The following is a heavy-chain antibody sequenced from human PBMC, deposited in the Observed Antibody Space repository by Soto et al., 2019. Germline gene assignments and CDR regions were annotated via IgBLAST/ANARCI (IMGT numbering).Heavy chain of an antibody. V-gene: IGHV1-2*04. J-gene: IGHJ6*03. CDR3: ARSAELDPNRYYYYMDV. D-gene: IGHD1-1*01. CDR1: GYTFTGYY. Sequence: ASVKVSCKASGYTFTGYYMHWVRQAPGQGLEWMGWINPNSGGTNYAQKFQGWVTMTRDTSISTAYMELSRLRSDDTAVYYCARSAELDPNRYYYYMDVSGKATTVTVSS. CDR2: INPNSGGT.